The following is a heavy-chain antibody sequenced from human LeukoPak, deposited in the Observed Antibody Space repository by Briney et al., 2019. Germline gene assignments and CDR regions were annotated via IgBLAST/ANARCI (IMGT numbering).Heavy chain of an antibody. CDR3: ARGRLARSPYFDY. Sequence: SETLSLTCTVSGGSFSSYYWSWIRQLPGKGLERIGYIYYSGSTDYNPSLKSRVTISVETSKNQFSLNLSSVTAADTAVYYCARGRLARSPYFDYWGQGTLVTVSS. D-gene: IGHD6-19*01. CDR2: IYYSGST. J-gene: IGHJ4*02. V-gene: IGHV4-59*01. CDR1: GGSFSSYY.